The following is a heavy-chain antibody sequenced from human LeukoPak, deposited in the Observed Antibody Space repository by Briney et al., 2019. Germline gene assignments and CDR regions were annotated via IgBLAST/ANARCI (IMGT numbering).Heavy chain of an antibody. CDR2: IRYDGSNK. CDR1: GFTLSSYG. CDR3: AKGSVRGVIKGVDY. Sequence: GGSLRLSCAASGFTLSSYGMHWVRQAPGKGLEWVAFIRYDGSNKYYADSVKGRFTISRDNSKNTLYLQMNSLRAEDTAVYYCAKGSVRGVIKGVDYWGQGTLVTASS. J-gene: IGHJ4*02. V-gene: IGHV3-30*02. D-gene: IGHD3-10*01.